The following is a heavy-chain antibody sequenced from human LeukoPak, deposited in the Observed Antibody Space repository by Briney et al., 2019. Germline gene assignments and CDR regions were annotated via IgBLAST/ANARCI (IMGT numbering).Heavy chain of an antibody. Sequence: ASVKVSCKASGYTFTSYDINWVRQATGQGLEWMGWMNPNSGNTGYAQKFQGRVTMTRNTSISTAYMELSSLRSEDTAVYYCARGPLRDYYYYYGMGVWGQGTTVTVSS. CDR3: ARGPLRDYYYYYGMGV. J-gene: IGHJ6*02. V-gene: IGHV1-8*01. CDR2: MNPNSGNT. CDR1: GYTFTSYD.